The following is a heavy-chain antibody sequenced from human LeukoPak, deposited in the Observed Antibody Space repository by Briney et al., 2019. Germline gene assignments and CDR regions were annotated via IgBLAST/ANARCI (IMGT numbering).Heavy chain of an antibody. D-gene: IGHD6-19*01. CDR2: IRFDGTNR. CDR3: TSISRIAVAGRPRWDY. CDR1: GFTFSSYG. J-gene: IGHJ4*02. V-gene: IGHV3-30*02. Sequence: GGSLRLSCVASGFTFSSYGMNWVRQAPGKGLEWVAFIRFDGTNRYYADSVKGRFTISRDNSKNTLYLQMNSLRADDTAVYYCTSISRIAVAGRPRWDYWGQGTLVTVSS.